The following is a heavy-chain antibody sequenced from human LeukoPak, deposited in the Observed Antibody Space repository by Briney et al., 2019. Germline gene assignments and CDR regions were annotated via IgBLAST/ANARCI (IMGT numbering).Heavy chain of an antibody. CDR2: INHSGST. Sequence: SETLSLTCAVYGGSFGGYYWSWIRQPPRKGLEWIGEINHSGSTNYNPSLKSRVTISVDTSKNQFSLKLSSVTAADTAVYYCARLAYCGGDCYWVDYWGQGTLVTVSS. CDR1: GGSFGGYY. CDR3: ARLAYCGGDCYWVDY. V-gene: IGHV4-34*01. D-gene: IGHD2-21*02. J-gene: IGHJ4*02.